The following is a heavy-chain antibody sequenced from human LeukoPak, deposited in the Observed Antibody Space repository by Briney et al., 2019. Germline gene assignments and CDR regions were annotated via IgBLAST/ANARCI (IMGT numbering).Heavy chain of an antibody. CDR2: ISNSGGDI. V-gene: IGHV3-48*03. CDR3: ARTLTTTYS. CDR1: GFTFSSHE. J-gene: IGHJ4*02. Sequence: GGSLRLSCAASGFTFSSHEMNWVRQAPGKGLEWLSYISNSGGDINYADSVKGRFTISRDNAKNSLYLQMNSLRVEDTAVYYCARTLTTTYSWGQGTLLTVSS. D-gene: IGHD4-17*01.